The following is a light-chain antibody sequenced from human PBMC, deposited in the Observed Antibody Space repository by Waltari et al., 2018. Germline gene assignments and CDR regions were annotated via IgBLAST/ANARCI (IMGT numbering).Light chain of an antibody. Sequence: SYELTQPPSVSVSPGQTARITCSGDALSKQFGYWYQQKSGRAPVLMIYTDRGRPSGIPERFYGSSSGTTVTLTISAVQPEDEADYYCQSAHSNVSDVVFGGGTKLTVL. CDR2: TDR. CDR3: QSAHSNVSDVV. V-gene: IGLV3-25*03. CDR1: ALSKQF. J-gene: IGLJ2*01.